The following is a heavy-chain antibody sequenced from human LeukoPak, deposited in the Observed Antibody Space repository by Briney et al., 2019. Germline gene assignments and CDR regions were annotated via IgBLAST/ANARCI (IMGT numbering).Heavy chain of an antibody. CDR2: IIPIFGTA. V-gene: IGHV1-69*13. CDR1: GGTFSSYA. CDR3: ASPRLDSSSWYEGFDY. J-gene: IGHJ4*02. Sequence: SVKVSCKASGGTFSSYAISWVRQAPGQGLEWMGGIIPIFGTANYAQKFQGRVTITADESTSTAYMELSSLRSEDTAVYYCASPRLDSSSWYEGFDYWGQGTLVTVSS. D-gene: IGHD6-13*01.